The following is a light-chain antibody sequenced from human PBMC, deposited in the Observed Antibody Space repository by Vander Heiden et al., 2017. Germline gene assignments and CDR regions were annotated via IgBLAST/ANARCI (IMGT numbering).Light chain of an antibody. J-gene: IGKJ4*01. CDR1: QSVSSTY. Sequence: EIVLTQSPGTLSLSPGERAPLSCRASQSVSSTYLGWYQQKPGQAPRLLMYDASSRATGIPDRFSGSGSGTDFTLTISRLEPEDFAMYYCQQYGTSPFTFGGGTKVEI. CDR2: DAS. CDR3: QQYGTSPFT. V-gene: IGKV3-20*01.